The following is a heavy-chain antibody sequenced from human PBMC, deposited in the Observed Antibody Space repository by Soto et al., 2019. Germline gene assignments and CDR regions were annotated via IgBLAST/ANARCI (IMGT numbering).Heavy chain of an antibody. Sequence: QLQLQESGPGLVKPSETLSLTCTVSGGSVSSGSYYWSWIRQPPGKGLEWIGYIYYSGSTNYNPSLKSRVTISVDTSKNQFSLKLSSVTAADTAVYYCARTLIRFLEWLPHYYYGMDVWGQGTTVTVSS. V-gene: IGHV4-61*01. D-gene: IGHD3-3*01. CDR2: IYYSGST. CDR3: ARTLIRFLEWLPHYYYGMDV. J-gene: IGHJ6*02. CDR1: GGSVSSGSYY.